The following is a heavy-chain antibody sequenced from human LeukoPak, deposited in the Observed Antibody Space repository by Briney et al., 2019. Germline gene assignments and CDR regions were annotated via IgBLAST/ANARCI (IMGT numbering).Heavy chain of an antibody. V-gene: IGHV3-74*01. Sequence: PGGSLRLSCAASGFTFSNYWVHWVRQAPGKGLVWVSRNGSTTNYADSVKGRFTVSRDNAKNTLNLQMNSLRAEDTAVYYCARDRKSGESSEIDFWGQGTLVAVSS. CDR2: NGSTT. CDR1: GFTFSNYW. D-gene: IGHD3-10*01. CDR3: ARDRKSGESSEIDF. J-gene: IGHJ4*02.